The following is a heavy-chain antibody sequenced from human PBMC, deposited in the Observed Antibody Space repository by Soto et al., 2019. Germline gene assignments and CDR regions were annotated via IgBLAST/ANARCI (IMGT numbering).Heavy chain of an antibody. J-gene: IGHJ4*02. D-gene: IGHD3-10*01. CDR1: GFSLSTRDVG. V-gene: IGHV2-5*02. Sequence: QITLKESGPTLVKPTQTLTLTCTFSGFSLSTRDVGVGWIRQPPGKALEWLTLTYWDDYKHYSPSLETRLAITKDTSKNQVVLTMTNMDPVDTATYYCAQKGRGYFDYWGQGTLVTVSS. CDR3: AQKGRGYFDY. CDR2: TYWDDYK.